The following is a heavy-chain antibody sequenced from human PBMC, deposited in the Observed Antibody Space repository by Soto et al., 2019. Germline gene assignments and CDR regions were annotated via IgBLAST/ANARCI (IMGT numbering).Heavy chain of an antibody. CDR2: IYISGST. J-gene: IGHJ5*02. D-gene: IGHD3-10*01. CDR3: ARVVGDYYGSGSYYEDWFDP. V-gene: IGHV4-4*07. Sequence: SETLSLTCTVSGGSISSYYWSWIRQPAGKGLEWIGRIYISGSTNYNPSLKSRVTMSVDTSKNQFSLKLSSVTAADTAVYYCARVVGDYYGSGSYYEDWFDPWGQGTLVTVSS. CDR1: GGSISSYY.